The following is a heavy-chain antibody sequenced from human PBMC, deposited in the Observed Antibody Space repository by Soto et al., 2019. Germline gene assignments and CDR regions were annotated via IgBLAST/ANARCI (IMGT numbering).Heavy chain of an antibody. D-gene: IGHD3-10*01. J-gene: IGHJ6*02. CDR2: INRSGST. CDR3: ARIKLWFGEHVPYYYYYGMDV. Sequence: SETLSLTCAVYGGSFSGYYWSWIRQPPGKGLEWIGEINRSGSTNYNPSLKSRVTISVDASKNQFSLKLSSVTAADTAVYYCARIKLWFGEHVPYYYYYGMDVWGQGTTVTVSS. CDR1: GGSFSGYY. V-gene: IGHV4-34*01.